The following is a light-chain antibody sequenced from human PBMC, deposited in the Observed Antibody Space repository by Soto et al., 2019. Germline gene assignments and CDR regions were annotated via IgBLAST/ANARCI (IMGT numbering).Light chain of an antibody. CDR3: QQHNSYPLT. CDR2: VTS. V-gene: IGKV1-9*01. CDR1: QGLSSY. Sequence: ILLTPSPSSLSASVGDRVTITCRASQGLSSYLDWYHQKPGKAPKLLIYVTSTLQSGVPSRFSGSGSGTDFTLTISILQPEDFAAYYCQQHNSYPLTFGGGNKVEIK. J-gene: IGKJ4*01.